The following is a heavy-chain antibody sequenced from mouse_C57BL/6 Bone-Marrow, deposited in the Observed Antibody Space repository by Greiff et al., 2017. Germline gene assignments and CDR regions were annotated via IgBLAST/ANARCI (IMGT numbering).Heavy chain of an antibody. J-gene: IGHJ2*01. D-gene: IGHD1-2*01. CDR1: GYTFTSYS. CDR3: AINTSLVAVYYFDD. Sequence: QVQLQPPGTELVKPGASVKLSCKASGYTFTSYSMHWVKQRTGQGLEWIGNFYPSNGGTNYNEKFKSKATLTVDKSSSTDYMQLSRLSSEYSAVYYCAINTSLVAVYYFDDWGQGTTLTVSS. V-gene: IGHV1-53*01. CDR2: FYPSNGGT.